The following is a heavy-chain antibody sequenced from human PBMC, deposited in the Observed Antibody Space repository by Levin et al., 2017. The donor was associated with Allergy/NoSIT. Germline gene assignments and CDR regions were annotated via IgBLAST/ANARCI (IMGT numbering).Heavy chain of an antibody. J-gene: IGHJ4*02. CDR3: ARQLGNFWSGYNYFDY. CDR1: GFTFSSYE. Sequence: GGSLRLSCAASGFTFSSYEMNWVRRAPGKGLEWVSYISSTGSTIYSADSVKGLFTISRDNAKNSLYLHMNSLRAEDTAVYYCARQLGNFWSGYNYFDYWGQGTLVTVSS. D-gene: IGHD3-3*01. CDR2: ISSTGSTI. V-gene: IGHV3-48*03.